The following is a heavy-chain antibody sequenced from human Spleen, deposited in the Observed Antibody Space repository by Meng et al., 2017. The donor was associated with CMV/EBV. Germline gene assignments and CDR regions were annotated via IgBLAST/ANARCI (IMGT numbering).Heavy chain of an antibody. CDR3: AKGGNWFRDWFDP. Sequence: GGSLRLSCAASGFTFSSYSMNWVRQAPGKGLEWVSSISSSSSYIYYADSVKGRFTISRDNSRTTLYLQMDSLRTDDTALYYCAKGGNWFRDWFDPWGQGTLVTVSS. V-gene: IGHV3-21*01. D-gene: IGHD3-10*01. J-gene: IGHJ5*02. CDR2: ISSSSSYI. CDR1: GFTFSSYS.